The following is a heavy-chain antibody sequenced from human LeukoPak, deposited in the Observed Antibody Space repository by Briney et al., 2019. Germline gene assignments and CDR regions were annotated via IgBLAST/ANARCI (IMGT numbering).Heavy chain of an antibody. CDR2: ISYEGSNK. V-gene: IGHV3-30*03. CDR1: GFTFSDYG. D-gene: IGHD3-10*01. J-gene: IGHJ4*02. CDR3: ARYYGSGSLDY. Sequence: PGRSLRLSCAASGFTFSDYGMHWVRQAPGKGLERVALISYEGSNKYYADSVKGRFTISRDTSKNTLHLQMDSLRVEDTAMYYCARYYGSGSLDYWGQGTLVTVSS.